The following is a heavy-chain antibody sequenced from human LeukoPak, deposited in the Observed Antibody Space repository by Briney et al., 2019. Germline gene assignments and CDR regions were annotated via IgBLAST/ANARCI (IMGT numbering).Heavy chain of an antibody. CDR2: IYYSGST. J-gene: IGHJ5*02. CDR3: ARAYYDFWTGPRGNWFDP. V-gene: IGHV4-39*07. Sequence: SETLSLTCTVSGGSISSSSYYWGWIRQPPGKGLEWIGSIYYSGSTYYNPSLKSRVTISVDTSKNQSSLKLSSVTAADTAVYYCARAYYDFWTGPRGNWFDPWGQGTLVTVSS. CDR1: GGSISSSSYY. D-gene: IGHD3-3*01.